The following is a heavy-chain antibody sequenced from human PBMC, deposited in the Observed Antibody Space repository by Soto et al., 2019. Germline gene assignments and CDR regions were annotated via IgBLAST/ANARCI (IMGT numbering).Heavy chain of an antibody. CDR3: ARGEYDCWSGSPFFDY. V-gene: IGHV1-69*06. Sequence: SVKVSCMASGGTFISYPISWVRQAPGQGLEWMGGIIPIFGTENYAQKFQGRVTITADKSTSTAYMELSSLRSEDTAVYYCARGEYDCWSGSPFFDYWGQGTLVTVSS. J-gene: IGHJ4*02. CDR1: GGTFISYP. CDR2: IIPIFGTE. D-gene: IGHD3-3*01.